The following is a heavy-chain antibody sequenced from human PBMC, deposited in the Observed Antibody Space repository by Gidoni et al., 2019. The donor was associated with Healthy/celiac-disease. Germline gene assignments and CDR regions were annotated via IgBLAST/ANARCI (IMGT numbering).Heavy chain of an antibody. Sequence: QVQLVASGGGVVQPGRSLRLSCAASGFTFSSYGMHWVRQAPGKGLEWVAVISYDGSNKYYADSVKGRFTISRDNSKNTLYLQMNSLRAEDTAVYYCAKEDYGDYQFDYWGQGTLVTVSS. D-gene: IGHD4-17*01. CDR3: AKEDYGDYQFDY. J-gene: IGHJ4*02. V-gene: IGHV3-30*18. CDR2: ISYDGSNK. CDR1: GFTFSSYG.